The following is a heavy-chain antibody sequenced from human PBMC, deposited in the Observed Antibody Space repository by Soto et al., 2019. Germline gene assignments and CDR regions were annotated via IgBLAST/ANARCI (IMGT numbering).Heavy chain of an antibody. CDR1: GFTFSSYA. CDR2: VSGSGGSA. D-gene: IGHD7-27*01. CDR3: ARAGTGRLSLSSFDY. J-gene: IGHJ4*02. V-gene: IGHV3-23*01. Sequence: EVQLLESGGGLVQPGGSLRLSCAASGFTFSSYAMSWVRQAPGKGLEWVSAVSGSGGSASYADSVKGRFSISRDTSKNTLYLQRNSLRAEDTAVYYCARAGTGRLSLSSFDYWGQGTLVTVSS.